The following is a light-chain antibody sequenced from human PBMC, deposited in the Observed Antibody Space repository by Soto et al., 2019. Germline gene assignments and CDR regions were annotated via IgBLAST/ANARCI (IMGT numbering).Light chain of an antibody. CDR2: GAS. CDR1: QSVSRN. V-gene: IGKV3-15*01. CDR3: QQYNNWTPYT. J-gene: IGKJ2*01. Sequence: EIVMTQSPATMSVSPGERATLSCRASQSVSRNLAWYQQKPGQAPMLLIYGASTRATGIPARFSGSGSGTEFTLTISSLQSEDFAVYYCQQYNNWTPYTFGQGTKLEIK.